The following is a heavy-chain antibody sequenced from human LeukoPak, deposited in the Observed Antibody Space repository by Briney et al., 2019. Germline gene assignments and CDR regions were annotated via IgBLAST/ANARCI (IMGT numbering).Heavy chain of an antibody. CDR1: GYTFTGNY. J-gene: IGHJ6*02. CDR2: INLNSGGT. D-gene: IGHD3-9*01. CDR3: ASEHYDILTGYSRGMDV. Sequence: ASVKVSCKASGYTFTGNYIHWVRQAPGQGLEWMGWINLNSGGTNYEQKFQGWVTMTRDTSISTVYMELSRLRSDDTAVYYCASEHYDILTGYSRGMDVWGQGTTVTVSS. V-gene: IGHV1-2*04.